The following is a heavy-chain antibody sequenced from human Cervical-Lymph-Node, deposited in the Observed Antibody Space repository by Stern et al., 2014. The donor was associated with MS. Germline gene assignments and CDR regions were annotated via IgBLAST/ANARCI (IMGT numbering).Heavy chain of an antibody. CDR2: IVGDSDDT. D-gene: IGHD3-10*01. J-gene: IGHJ6*02. CDR3: AAEGEYIRSGIYHYTGMDV. Sequence: QLVESGPEVKRPGTSVRVSCKASGFTFLSSAMQWVRQARGQRLEWIGFIVGDSDDTRYAQKFHDRVTISRDMSTSTVNMELSSLRSEDTAVYYCAAEGEYIRSGIYHYTGMDVWGQGTTVTVSS. CDR1: GFTFLSSA. V-gene: IGHV1-58*02.